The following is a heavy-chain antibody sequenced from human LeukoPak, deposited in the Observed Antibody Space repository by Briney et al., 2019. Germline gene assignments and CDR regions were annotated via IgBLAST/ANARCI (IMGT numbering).Heavy chain of an antibody. CDR1: GYSFTSYW. V-gene: IGHV5-51*01. CDR3: ARISSGFQGFDH. CDR2: IYPGDSDT. J-gene: IGHJ4*02. D-gene: IGHD6-25*01. Sequence: GESLKISCKGSGYSFTSYWIGWVRQMHGKGLEWMGIIYPGDSDTRYSPSFRGQVTLSADKSITTASLQWSSLKASDTAMYYCARISSGFQGFDHWGQGTLVTVSS.